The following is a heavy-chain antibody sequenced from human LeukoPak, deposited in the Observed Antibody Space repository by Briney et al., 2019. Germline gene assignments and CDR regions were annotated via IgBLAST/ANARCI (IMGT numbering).Heavy chain of an antibody. CDR1: GYTFTSYD. J-gene: IGHJ4*02. D-gene: IGHD6-19*01. CDR3: ARGLAVAGTGDY. V-gene: IGHV1-8*01. Sequence: ASVKVSCKASGYTFTSYDINWVRQATGQGLEWMGWMNPNSGNTGYAQKFQGRVTMTRNTSISTAYMELSSLRSEDTAAYYCARGLAVAGTGDYWGQGTLVTVSS. CDR2: MNPNSGNT.